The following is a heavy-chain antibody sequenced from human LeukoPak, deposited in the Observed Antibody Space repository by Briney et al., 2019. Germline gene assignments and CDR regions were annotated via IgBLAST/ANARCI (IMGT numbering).Heavy chain of an antibody. Sequence: PGGSLRLSCAASGFTFSIYAMSWVRQAPGKGLEWVSAISGSGGSTYYADSVKGRFTISRDNSKNTLYLQMNSLKAEDTAVYYCAKDQWDGYSIFDYWGQGTLVTVSS. J-gene: IGHJ4*02. CDR2: ISGSGGST. CDR1: GFTFSIYA. D-gene: IGHD5-24*01. V-gene: IGHV3-23*01. CDR3: AKDQWDGYSIFDY.